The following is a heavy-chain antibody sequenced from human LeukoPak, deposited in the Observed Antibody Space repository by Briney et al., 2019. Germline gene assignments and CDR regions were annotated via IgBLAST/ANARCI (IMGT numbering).Heavy chain of an antibody. D-gene: IGHD6-19*01. Sequence: ASVKVSCKASGYTFTGYYMHWVRQAPGQGLEWMGWINPKSGGTKYAQKFQGRVTVTRDTSISTAYMELSSLRSDDTAVYFCARVLHWLIPIYYFDSWGQGTLVTVSS. J-gene: IGHJ4*02. CDR3: ARVLHWLIPIYYFDS. V-gene: IGHV1-2*02. CDR1: GYTFTGYY. CDR2: INPKSGGT.